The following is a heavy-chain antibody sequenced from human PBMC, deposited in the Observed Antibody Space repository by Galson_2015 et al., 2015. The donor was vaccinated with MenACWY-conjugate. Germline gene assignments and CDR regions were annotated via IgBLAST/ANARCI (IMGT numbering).Heavy chain of an antibody. Sequence: QSGAEVKQPGESLKISCKGSGYYFTSYWIAWVRQIPGKGLEWVGLISPIDSKTRYSPAFEGQVTISADKSISTAYLQWNSLQASDTAMYYCARHPPGGRGMDVWGQGTTVTVSS. D-gene: IGHD1-26*01. J-gene: IGHJ6*02. CDR3: ARHPPGGRGMDV. V-gene: IGHV5-51*01. CDR2: ISPIDSKT. CDR1: GYYFTSYW.